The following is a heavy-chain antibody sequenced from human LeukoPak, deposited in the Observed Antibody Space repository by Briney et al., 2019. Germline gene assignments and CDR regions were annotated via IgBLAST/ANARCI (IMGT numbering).Heavy chain of an antibody. CDR1: GYSFTSYW. D-gene: IGHD6-19*01. Sequence: GESLKISCKGSGYSFTSYWIGWVRQMPRKGLEWMGIIYPGDSDTRYSPSFQGQVTISADKSISTAYLQWSSLKASDTAMYYCARHDRESTNNRVAGEDAFDIWGQGTMVTVSS. J-gene: IGHJ3*02. CDR2: IYPGDSDT. CDR3: ARHDRESTNNRVAGEDAFDI. V-gene: IGHV5-51*01.